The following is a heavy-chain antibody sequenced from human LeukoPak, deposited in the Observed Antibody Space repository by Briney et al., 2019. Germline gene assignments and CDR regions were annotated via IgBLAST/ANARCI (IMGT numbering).Heavy chain of an antibody. J-gene: IGHJ4*02. Sequence: ASVKVSCKASGYTFTGYYMHWVRQAPGQGLEWMGWINPNSGGTNYAQKFQGRVTMTRNTSISTAYMELSSLRSEDTAVYYCARGPGAIYDYVWGSYRSTYLPDYWGQGTLVTVSS. CDR3: ARGPGAIYDYVWGSYRSTYLPDY. CDR1: GYTFTGYY. V-gene: IGHV1-2*02. CDR2: INPNSGGT. D-gene: IGHD3-16*02.